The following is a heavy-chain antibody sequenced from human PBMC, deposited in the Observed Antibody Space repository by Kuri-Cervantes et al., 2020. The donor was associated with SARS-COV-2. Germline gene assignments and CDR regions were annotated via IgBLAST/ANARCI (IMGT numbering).Heavy chain of an antibody. CDR3: ARDSSTQQLPAEYFQH. J-gene: IGHJ1*01. V-gene: IGHV3-11*04. CDR1: GFTFSDYY. Sequence: GESLKISCAASGFTFSDYYMSWIRQAPGKGLEWVSYISGSGSTIYYADSVKGRFTISRDNAKNSLYLQMNSLSAEDTAVYYCARDSSTQQLPAEYFQHWGQGTLVTVSS. CDR2: ISGSGSTI. D-gene: IGHD6-13*01.